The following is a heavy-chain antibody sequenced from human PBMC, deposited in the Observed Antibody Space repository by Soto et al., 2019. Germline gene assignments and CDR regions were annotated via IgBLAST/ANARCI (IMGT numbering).Heavy chain of an antibody. CDR2: ISSSGVST. CDR1: GFTFSSYA. CDR3: AKYQPMTQPRPYFDY. Sequence: EVQLLESGGDLIQPGGSLRLSCAASGFTFSSYAMSWVRQAPGKGLGWVSAISSSGVSTFYADSVKGRFTISRDNSRNTLYLQMNSLRAEDTAIYYCAKYQPMTQPRPYFDYWGQGPLVTVSS. V-gene: IGHV3-23*01. D-gene: IGHD3-22*01. J-gene: IGHJ4*02.